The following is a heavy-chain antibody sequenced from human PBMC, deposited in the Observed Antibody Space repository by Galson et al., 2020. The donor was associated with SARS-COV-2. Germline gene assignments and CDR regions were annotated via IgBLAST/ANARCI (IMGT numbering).Heavy chain of an antibody. CDR3: ARVGGMATTPANYYYYGLDV. CDR1: GFPLSSYS. D-gene: IGHD2-15*01. CDR2: ISAGSSYR. V-gene: IGHV3-21*01. Sequence: GGSLRLSCAASGFPLSSYSMNWVRQAPGKGLEWVSSISAGSSYRYYADSVKGRFTISRDNAKNSLYLQMNSLRADDTAVYYWARVGGMATTPANYYYYGLDVWGPGTTVTVSS. J-gene: IGHJ6*02.